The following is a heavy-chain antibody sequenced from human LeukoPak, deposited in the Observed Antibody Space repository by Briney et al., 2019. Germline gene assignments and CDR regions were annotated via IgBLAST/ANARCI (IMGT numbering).Heavy chain of an antibody. CDR1: GYTFNTYG. CDR2: INTDNGNT. V-gene: IGHV1-18*01. CDR3: ARDVRRYCSSTSCYPLDY. Sequence: ASVKVSCKASGYTFNTYGISWVRQAPGQRPGWMGWINTDNGNTKYAQKFQGRVTMTTDTSTSTAYMELSSLRSDDTAVYYCARDVRRYCSSTSCYPLDYWGQGTLVTVSS. J-gene: IGHJ4*02. D-gene: IGHD2-2*01.